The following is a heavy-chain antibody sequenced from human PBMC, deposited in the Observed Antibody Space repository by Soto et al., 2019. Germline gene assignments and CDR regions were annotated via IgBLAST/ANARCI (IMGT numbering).Heavy chain of an antibody. Sequence: GESLKISCKGSGYRFTNYWIGWVRQMPGKGLEWMGIIYPGDSDARYSPSFQGQVTISADKSISTAYLQWSSLKASDTAMYYCASHGVDGGPPHWYFDVWGRGTLVTVSS. V-gene: IGHV5-51*01. CDR1: GYRFTNYW. CDR2: IYPGDSDA. CDR3: ASHGVDGGPPHWYFDV. D-gene: IGHD2-8*01. J-gene: IGHJ2*01.